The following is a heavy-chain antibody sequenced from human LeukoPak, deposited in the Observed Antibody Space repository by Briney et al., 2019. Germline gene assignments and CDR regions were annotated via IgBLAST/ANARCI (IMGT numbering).Heavy chain of an antibody. V-gene: IGHV3-21*01. Sequence: GESLRLSCAASGFTFSSYTMNWVRQAPGKGLEWVSSISSGSSYIYYADSVKGRFTISRDNAKNSLYLRTNSLRAEDTAVYYCATTPAGWGQGTLVTVSS. CDR3: ATTPAG. CDR1: GFTFSSYT. J-gene: IGHJ4*02. CDR2: ISSGSSYI.